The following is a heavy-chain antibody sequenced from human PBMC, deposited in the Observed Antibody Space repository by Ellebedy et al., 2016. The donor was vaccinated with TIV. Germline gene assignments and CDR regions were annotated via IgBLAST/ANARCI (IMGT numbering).Heavy chain of an antibody. CDR3: AKDQVGGDGRWVFDL. CDR1: GFTFGSYA. CDR2: IYAGCNEP. J-gene: IGHJ3*01. V-gene: IGHV3-23*01. Sequence: PGGSLRLSCSGSGFTFGSYAMAWVRQPPGKGLEWVSGIYAGCNEPNYADSVKGRFTISRDNSKNTLYLQMNSLRAEDTAIYYCAKDQVGGDGRWVFDLWGQGTMVTVSS. D-gene: IGHD3-16*01.